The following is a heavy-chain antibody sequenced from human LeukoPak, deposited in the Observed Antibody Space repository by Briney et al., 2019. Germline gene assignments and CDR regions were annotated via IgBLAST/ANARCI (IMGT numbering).Heavy chain of an antibody. Sequence: GGSLRLSCAASGFTFSSYAMHWVRQAPGKGLEWVAVISYDGSNKYYADSVKGRLTISRDNSKNTLYLQMNSLRAEDTAVYYCARGGYDYYYGMDVWGQGTTVTVSS. CDR3: ARGGYDYYYGMDV. V-gene: IGHV3-30*04. D-gene: IGHD5-12*01. CDR1: GFTFSSYA. J-gene: IGHJ6*02. CDR2: ISYDGSNK.